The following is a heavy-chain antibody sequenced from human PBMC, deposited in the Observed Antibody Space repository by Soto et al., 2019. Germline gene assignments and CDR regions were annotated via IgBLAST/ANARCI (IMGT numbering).Heavy chain of an antibody. V-gene: IGHV1-3*01. CDR2: INAGNGNT. Sequence: GASVKVSCKASGYTFTSYAMHWVRQAPGQRLEWMGWINAGNGNTKYSQKFQGRVTITRDTSASTAYMELSSLRSEDTAVYYCARVSIVVRRYGMDVWGQGTTVTVSS. CDR1: GYTFTSYA. D-gene: IGHD2-2*01. CDR3: ARVSIVVRRYGMDV. J-gene: IGHJ6*02.